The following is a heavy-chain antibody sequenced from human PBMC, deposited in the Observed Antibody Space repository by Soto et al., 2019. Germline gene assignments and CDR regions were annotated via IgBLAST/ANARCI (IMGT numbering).Heavy chain of an antibody. CDR1: GGSITGYY. CDR2: IRYSGST. V-gene: IGHV4-59*12. Sequence: TSETLSLTCTVSGGSITGYYWSWIRQPPGKGPEWIGSIRYSGSTNYNPSLKSRVTISVDTSKNQFSLKLSSVTAADTAVYYFYSDDFVSYGMDVCGQATTVTVS. CDR3: YSDDFVSYGMDV. D-gene: IGHD1-26*01. J-gene: IGHJ6*02.